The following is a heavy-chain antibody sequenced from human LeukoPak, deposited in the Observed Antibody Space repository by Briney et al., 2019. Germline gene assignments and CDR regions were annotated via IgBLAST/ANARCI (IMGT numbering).Heavy chain of an antibody. CDR2: IIPILGIA. D-gene: IGHD6-6*01. Sequence: GSSVKVSCKASGGTFSSYTISWVRQAPGQGLEWMGRIIPILGIANYAQKFQGRVTITADKSTSTAYMELSSLRSEDTAVYYCARGYSSSSWSLFDYWGQGTLVTVSS. CDR1: GGTFSSYT. CDR3: ARGYSSSSWSLFDY. J-gene: IGHJ4*02. V-gene: IGHV1-69*02.